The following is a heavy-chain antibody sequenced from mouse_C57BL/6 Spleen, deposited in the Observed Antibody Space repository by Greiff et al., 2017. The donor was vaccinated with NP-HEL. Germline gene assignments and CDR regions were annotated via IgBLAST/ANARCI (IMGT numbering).Heavy chain of an antibody. D-gene: IGHD1-1*02. J-gene: IGHJ2*01. V-gene: IGHV5-4*03. CDR1: GFTFSSYA. CDR2: ISDGGSYT. CDR3: ARTGDYFDY. Sequence: EVKLVESGGGLVKPGGSLKLSCAASGFTFSSYAMPWVRQTPEKRLEWVATISDGGSYTYYPDNVKGRFPISRDNAKNNLYLQMSHLKSEDTAMYYCARTGDYFDYWGQGTTLTVSS.